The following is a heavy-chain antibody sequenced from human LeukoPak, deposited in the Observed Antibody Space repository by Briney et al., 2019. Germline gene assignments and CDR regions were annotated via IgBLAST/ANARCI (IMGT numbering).Heavy chain of an antibody. J-gene: IGHJ4*02. D-gene: IGHD5-18*01. CDR2: INHSGST. V-gene: IGHV4-34*01. CDR1: GGSFSGYY. Sequence: PSETLSLTCAVYGGSFSGYYWSWIRQPPGKGLEWIGEINHSGSTNYNPSLKSRVTISVDTSKNQFSLKLSSVTAADTAVYYCARCWSRLPFDYWGQGTLVTVSS. CDR3: ARCWSRLPFDY.